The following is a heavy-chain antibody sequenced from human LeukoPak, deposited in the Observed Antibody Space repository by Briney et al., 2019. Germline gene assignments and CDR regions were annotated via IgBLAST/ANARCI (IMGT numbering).Heavy chain of an antibody. V-gene: IGHV4-4*02. CDR3: AGDPPGSGVNVDY. CDR1: GGSIGDSYW. CDR2: IFPSGAT. J-gene: IGHJ4*02. D-gene: IGHD3-10*01. Sequence: PSETLSLTCAVSGGSIGDSYWWTWVRQPPGKGLEWIGEIFPSGATNYNPSLKGRVTISLDKSKNHFSLKLNSMTAADTAVYYCAGDPPGSGVNVDYWGQGTLVTVSS.